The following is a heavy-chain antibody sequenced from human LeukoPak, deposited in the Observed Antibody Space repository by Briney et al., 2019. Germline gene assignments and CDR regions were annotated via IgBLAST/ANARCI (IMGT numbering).Heavy chain of an antibody. CDR1: GGSISSGSYY. D-gene: IGHD3-3*01. CDR3: ARDRGFLEWSPYYYYGMDV. J-gene: IGHJ6*02. Sequence: SQTLSLTCTVSGGSISSGSYYWRWIRQPAGKGLEWIGRIYTSGSTNYNPPLKSRVTISVDTSKNQFSLNLNSVSAADTAVYYCARDRGFLEWSPYYYYGMDVWGQGTTVTVSS. V-gene: IGHV4-61*02. CDR2: IYTSGST.